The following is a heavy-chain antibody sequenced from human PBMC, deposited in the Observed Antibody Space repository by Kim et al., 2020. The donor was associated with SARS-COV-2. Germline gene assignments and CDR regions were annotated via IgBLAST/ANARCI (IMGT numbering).Heavy chain of an antibody. Sequence: GGSLRLSCAASGFTFSSYSMNWVRQAPGKGLEWVSSISSSSSYIYYADSVKGRFTISRDNAKNSLYLQMNSLRAEDTAVYYCARDGRRGGRIWELPFDYWGQGTLVTVSS. V-gene: IGHV3-21*04. CDR1: GFTFSSYS. J-gene: IGHJ4*02. CDR3: ARDGRRGGRIWELPFDY. CDR2: ISSSSSYI. D-gene: IGHD1-26*01.